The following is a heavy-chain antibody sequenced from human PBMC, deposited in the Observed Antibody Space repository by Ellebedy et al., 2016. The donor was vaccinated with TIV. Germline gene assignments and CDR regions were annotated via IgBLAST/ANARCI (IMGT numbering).Heavy chain of an antibody. D-gene: IGHD5-12*01. CDR2: INPNSGGT. CDR1: GYTFTGYY. Sequence: ASVKVSXXASGYTFTGYYMHWVRQAPGQGLEWMGWINPNSGGTNYAQKLQGRVTMTTDTSTSTAYMELRSLRSDDTAVYYCAREDKWGATKPRDYWGQGTLVTVSS. V-gene: IGHV1-2*02. CDR3: AREDKWGATKPRDY. J-gene: IGHJ4*02.